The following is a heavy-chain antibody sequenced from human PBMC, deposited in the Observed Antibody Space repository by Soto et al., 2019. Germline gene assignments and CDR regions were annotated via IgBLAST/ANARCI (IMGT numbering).Heavy chain of an antibody. CDR2: ISAYNGDT. J-gene: IGHJ5*02. V-gene: IGHV1-18*01. CDR3: ARSGLPDPVVVVGHTPFDP. Sequence: ASVKVSCKASGYTFTNYDINWVRQAPGQGLEWMGWISAYNGDTNYAQKLQGRVTMTTDTPTGTAYMELRSLRSDDTAVYYCARSGLPDPVVVVGHTPFDPWGQGTLVTVSS. D-gene: IGHD2-15*01. CDR1: GYTFTNYD.